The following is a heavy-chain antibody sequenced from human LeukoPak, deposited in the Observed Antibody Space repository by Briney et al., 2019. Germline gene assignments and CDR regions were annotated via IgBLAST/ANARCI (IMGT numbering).Heavy chain of an antibody. Sequence: SETLSLTCTVSGYTISSAGYFWSWIRQHPGKGLEWIGYIYYSGSTYYNPSLKSRVTISVDTSKSQFSLKLTSVTSADTAVYYCARTYYSDSRGRLYFFATWGQGTLVTVSS. CDR1: GYTISSAGYF. CDR2: IYYSGST. V-gene: IGHV4-31*03. J-gene: IGHJ5*02. CDR3: ARTYYSDSRGRLYFFAT. D-gene: IGHD3-22*01.